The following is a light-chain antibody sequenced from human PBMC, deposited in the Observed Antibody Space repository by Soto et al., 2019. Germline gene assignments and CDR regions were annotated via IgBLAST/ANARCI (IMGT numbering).Light chain of an antibody. J-gene: IGKJ5*01. Sequence: EIVLTQSPDTLSLSPGERATPSCRASQSFSSSYLAWYQQRPGQPPRLLIYGTSKRATGIPDRFSGSGFDKDFTLTISRLDPEDSAVYYCQQYVGPRFTFGQGTRLEIK. CDR3: QQYVGPRFT. V-gene: IGKV3-20*01. CDR2: GTS. CDR1: QSFSSSY.